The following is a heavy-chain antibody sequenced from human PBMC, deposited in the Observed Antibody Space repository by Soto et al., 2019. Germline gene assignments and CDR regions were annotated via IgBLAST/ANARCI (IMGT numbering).Heavy chain of an antibody. V-gene: IGHV3-11*06. CDR1: GFTFSDYY. J-gene: IGHJ4*02. Sequence: GGSLRLSCAASGFTFSDYYTSWIRQAPGKGLEWVSYISSSSSYTNYADSVKGRFTISRDNAKNSLYLQMNSLRAEDTAVYYCARDSALDCSGGSCYLAFDYWGQGTLVTVSS. CDR3: ARDSALDCSGGSCYLAFDY. D-gene: IGHD2-15*01. CDR2: ISSSSSYT.